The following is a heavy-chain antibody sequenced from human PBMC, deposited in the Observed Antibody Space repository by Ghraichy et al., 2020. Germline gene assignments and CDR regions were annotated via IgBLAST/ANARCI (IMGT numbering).Heavy chain of an antibody. Sequence: SETLSLTCTVSGGSISSGDYYWSWIRQPPGKGLEWIGYIYYSGSTYYNPSLKSRVTISVDTSKNQFSLKLSSVTAADTAVYYCARGRSECSSTSCYEGGYYFDYWGQGTLVTVSS. CDR1: GGSISSGDYY. CDR2: IYYSGST. D-gene: IGHD2-2*01. CDR3: ARGRSECSSTSCYEGGYYFDY. V-gene: IGHV4-30-4*01. J-gene: IGHJ4*02.